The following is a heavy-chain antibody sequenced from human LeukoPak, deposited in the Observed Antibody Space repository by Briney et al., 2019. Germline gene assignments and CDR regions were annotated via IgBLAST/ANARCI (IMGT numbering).Heavy chain of an antibody. CDR3: ARDREGGSYYWSTGVFDY. V-gene: IGHV4-39*07. D-gene: IGHD1-26*01. CDR1: GGSISSSSYY. J-gene: IGHJ4*02. Sequence: PSETLSLTCTVSGGSISSSSYYWGWIRQPPGKGLEWIGSIYYSGSTYYNPSLKSRVTISVDTSKNQFSLKLSSVTAADTAVYYCARDREGGSYYWSTGVFDYWGQGTLVTVSS. CDR2: IYYSGST.